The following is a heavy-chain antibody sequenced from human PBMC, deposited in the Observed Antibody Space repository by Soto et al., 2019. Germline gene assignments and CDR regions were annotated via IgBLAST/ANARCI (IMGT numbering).Heavy chain of an antibody. CDR3: AREGRQLVLDYFDY. V-gene: IGHV3-21*06. Sequence: GGSLRLSCAASGFTFSGYSMNWVRQAPGKGLEWVSSISSSSTYINYADSVKGRFTISRYSAKNSLYLHMNSLRAEDTALYYCAREGRQLVLDYFDYWGQGTMVTVSS. CDR1: GFTFSGYS. J-gene: IGHJ4*02. CDR2: ISSSSTYI. D-gene: IGHD6-6*01.